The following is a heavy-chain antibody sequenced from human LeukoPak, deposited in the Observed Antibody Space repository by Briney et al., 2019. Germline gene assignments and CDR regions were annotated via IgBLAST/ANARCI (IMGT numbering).Heavy chain of an antibody. Sequence: GGSLRLSCAASGFTFSDYYMSWIRQAPGKGLEWVSYISNSGNTIYYADSVKGRFTISRDNAKNSLYLQMNSLRAEDTAVYYCSAGEGYYDSSDYYSTWAFNVWGQGTMVTVSS. CDR2: ISNSGNTI. CDR1: GFTFSDYY. CDR3: SAGEGYYDSSDYYSTWAFNV. D-gene: IGHD3-22*01. J-gene: IGHJ3*01. V-gene: IGHV3-11*04.